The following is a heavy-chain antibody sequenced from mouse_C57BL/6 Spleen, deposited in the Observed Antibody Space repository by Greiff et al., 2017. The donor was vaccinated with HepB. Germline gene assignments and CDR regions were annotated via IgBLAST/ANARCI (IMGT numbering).Heavy chain of an antibody. CDR1: GYTFTSYW. D-gene: IGHD3-2*02. J-gene: IGHJ3*01. V-gene: IGHV1-52*01. CDR3: ARYSSGSWFAY. Sequence: QVQLQQPGAELVRPGSSVKLSCKASGYTFTSYWMHWVKQRPIQGLEWIGNIDPSVSETHYNQKFKDKATLTVDKSSSTAYMQLSSLTSEDSAVYYCARYSSGSWFAYWGQGTLVTVSA. CDR2: IDPSVSET.